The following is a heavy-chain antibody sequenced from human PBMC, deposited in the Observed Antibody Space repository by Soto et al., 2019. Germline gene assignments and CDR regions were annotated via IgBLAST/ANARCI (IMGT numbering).Heavy chain of an antibody. J-gene: IGHJ3*02. CDR1: GYTFTGYY. Sequence: ASVKVSCKASGYTFTGYYMHWVRQAPGQGLEWMGWINPNSGGTNYAQKFQGWVTMTRDTPISTAYMELSRLRSDDTAVYYCARWGYCSGGSCYRDAFDIWGQGTMVTVSS. CDR3: ARWGYCSGGSCYRDAFDI. V-gene: IGHV1-2*04. D-gene: IGHD2-15*01. CDR2: INPNSGGT.